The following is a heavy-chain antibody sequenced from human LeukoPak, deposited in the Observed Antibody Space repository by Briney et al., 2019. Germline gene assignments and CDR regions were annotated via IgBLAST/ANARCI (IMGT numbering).Heavy chain of an antibody. Sequence: SQTLSLTCTVPGGSVSSGRFYWSWLRQQPGKGLEWIGYIDYRGNTHYNPSLESRVTISIDTSRNQFSLKVRSVTAADTAVYYCATLGFSSGYYYYFDHWGQGTLVTVSS. CDR3: ATLGFSSGYYYYFDH. CDR2: IDYRGNT. CDR1: GGSVSSGRFY. J-gene: IGHJ4*02. D-gene: IGHD3-22*01. V-gene: IGHV4-31*03.